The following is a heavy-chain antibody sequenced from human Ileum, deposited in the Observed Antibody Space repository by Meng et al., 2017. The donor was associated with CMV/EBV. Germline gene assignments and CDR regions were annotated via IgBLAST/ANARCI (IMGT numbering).Heavy chain of an antibody. CDR3: AGSQYSSTSSTVQLGRYSDF. CDR2: IYHSGST. D-gene: IGHD2-2*01. V-gene: IGHV4-59*03. J-gene: IGHJ4*01. CDR1: GASIRDYY. Sequence: SETLSLTCAVSGASIRDYYWNWIRLPPGKGLEWIGYIYHSGSTNYNPSLERRVTMSVDTPKNEFSLKLTAVTAADTAVYYCAGSQYSSTSSTVQLGRYSDFWGQGTAVTVSS.